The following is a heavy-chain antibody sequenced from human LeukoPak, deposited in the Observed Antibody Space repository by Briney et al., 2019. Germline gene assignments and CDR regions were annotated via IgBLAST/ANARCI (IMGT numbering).Heavy chain of an antibody. J-gene: IGHJ4*02. D-gene: IGHD3-3*01. V-gene: IGHV3-66*01. CDR1: GFTVSSNY. Sequence: GGSLRLSCAASGFTVSSNYMSWVRQAPGKGLEWVSVIYSGGSTYYADSVKGRFTISRDNSKNTLYLQMNSLRAEDTAVYYCARGGRHYYDFWSGYYLDYWGQGTLVTVSS. CDR2: IYSGGST. CDR3: ARGGRHYYDFWSGYYLDY.